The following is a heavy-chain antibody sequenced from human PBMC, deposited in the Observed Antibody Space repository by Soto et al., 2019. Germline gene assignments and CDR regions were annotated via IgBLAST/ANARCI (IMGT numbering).Heavy chain of an antibody. CDR1: GGSISSYY. D-gene: IGHD6-6*01. Sequence: QVQLQESGPGLVKPSETLSLTCTVSGGSISSYYWSWIRQPPGKGLEWIGYIYYSGSTNYNPSLKSRVTISVDTSKNQFSLKLSSVTAADTAVYYCARGAPYSSSPALVYWGQGTLVTVSS. V-gene: IGHV4-59*01. CDR2: IYYSGST. CDR3: ARGAPYSSSPALVY. J-gene: IGHJ4*02.